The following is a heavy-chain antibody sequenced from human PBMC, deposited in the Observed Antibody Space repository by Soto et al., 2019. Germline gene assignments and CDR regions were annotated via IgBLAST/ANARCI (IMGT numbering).Heavy chain of an antibody. CDR1: GYTFTGYY. J-gene: IGHJ4*02. CDR2: INPNSGDT. CDR3: ARGPGIAAAGKFDY. D-gene: IGHD6-13*01. Sequence: QVQLVQSGAEVKKPGASVKVSCKASGYTFTGYYMPWVRQAPGQGLEWMGWINPNSGDTNYAQNFQGRVTTTRDTSISTAYMDLSSLRSDDTAVYYCARGPGIAAAGKFDYWGQGTLLTVSS. V-gene: IGHV1-2*02.